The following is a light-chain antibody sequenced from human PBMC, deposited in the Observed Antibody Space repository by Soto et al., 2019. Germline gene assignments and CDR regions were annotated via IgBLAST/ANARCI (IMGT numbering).Light chain of an antibody. CDR3: QQYNNWPFS. V-gene: IGKV3D-15*01. Sequence: LVLTQSPGTVSLSAGERATLSCRASQSVDNNYLAWYQQRPGQAPRLLIYAASVRANGIPARFSGSGSGTEFTLTISSLQSEDFAVYYCQQYNNWPFSFGQGTRLEIK. CDR1: QSVDNNY. J-gene: IGKJ5*01. CDR2: AAS.